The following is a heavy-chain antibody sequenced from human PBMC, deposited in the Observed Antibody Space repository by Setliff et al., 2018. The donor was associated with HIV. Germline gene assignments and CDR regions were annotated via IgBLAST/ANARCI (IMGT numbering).Heavy chain of an antibody. J-gene: IGHJ6*02. Sequence: PGGSLRLSCAASGFTFSSYSMNWVRQAPGKGLEWVSYISSSRSTIYYADSVKGRFIISRDNAKNSVYLQMNSLRVEDTAVYYCARDYLYYNLYNGSPVYGMDVWGQGTTVTVSS. CDR3: ARDYLYYNLYNGSPVYGMDV. CDR2: ISSSRSTI. D-gene: IGHD3-3*01. V-gene: IGHV3-48*01. CDR1: GFTFSSYS.